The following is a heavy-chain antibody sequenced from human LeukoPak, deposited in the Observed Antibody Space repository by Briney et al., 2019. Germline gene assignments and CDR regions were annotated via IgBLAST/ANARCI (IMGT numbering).Heavy chain of an antibody. J-gene: IGHJ4*02. CDR1: GFTFSIYY. CDR2: IESDGGRT. Sequence: GGSLRLSCAASGFTFSIYYMHWVRQAPGKGLVWVSHIESDGGRTTYADSVKGRFIISRDNSKNTLYLQMNSLRAEDTAVYYCAKDQGYSNYKFDYWGQGTLVTVSS. D-gene: IGHD4-11*01. V-gene: IGHV3-74*01. CDR3: AKDQGYSNYKFDY.